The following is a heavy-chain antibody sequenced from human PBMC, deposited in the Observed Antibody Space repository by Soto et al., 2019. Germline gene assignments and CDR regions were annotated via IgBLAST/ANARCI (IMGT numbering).Heavy chain of an antibody. CDR1: GFTFSSYS. Sequence: GGSLRLSCAASGFTFSSYSMNWVRQAPGKGLEWVSSISSSSSYIYYADSVKGRFTISRDNAKNSLYLQMNSLRAEDTAVYYCARDYGGNTGPPGDYYYGMDVWGQGTTVTVS. CDR3: ARDYGGNTGPPGDYYYGMDV. J-gene: IGHJ6*02. CDR2: ISSSSSYI. D-gene: IGHD4-17*01. V-gene: IGHV3-21*01.